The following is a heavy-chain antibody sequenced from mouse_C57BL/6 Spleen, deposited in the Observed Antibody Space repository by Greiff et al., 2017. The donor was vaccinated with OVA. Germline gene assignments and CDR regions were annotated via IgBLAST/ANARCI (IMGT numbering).Heavy chain of an antibody. CDR3: ARGDYSNPYYAMDY. CDR1: GYAFTNYL. Sequence: VQLQQSGAELVRPGTSVKVSCKASGYAFTNYLIEWVKQRPGQGLEWIGVINPGSGGTNYNEKFKGKATLTADKSSSTAYMQLSSLTSEDSAVYFCARGDYSNPYYAMDYWGQGTSVTVSS. D-gene: IGHD2-5*01. CDR2: INPGSGGT. J-gene: IGHJ4*01. V-gene: IGHV1-54*01.